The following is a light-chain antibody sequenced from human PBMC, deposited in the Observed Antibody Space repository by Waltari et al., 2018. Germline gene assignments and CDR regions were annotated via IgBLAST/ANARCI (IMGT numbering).Light chain of an antibody. CDR2: RDS. CDR3: QVWDSSTEVV. V-gene: IGLV3-9*01. Sequence: SYELTQPLSVSVALGRTARITCGGNNIGSKNVHGYQQTPGQAPVLVIYRDSNRPSGIPERFSGSNSGNTATLTISRAQAGDEADYYCQVWDSSTEVVFGGGTKLTVL. CDR1: NIGSKN. J-gene: IGLJ2*01.